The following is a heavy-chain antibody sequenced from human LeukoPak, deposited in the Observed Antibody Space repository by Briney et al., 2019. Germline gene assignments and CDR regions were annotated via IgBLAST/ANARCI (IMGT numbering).Heavy chain of an antibody. J-gene: IGHJ5*02. CDR1: GGSFSGYY. Sequence: SETLSLTCAVYGGSFSGYYWSSIRQPLGKGLEWIGEINHSGSTNYNPSLKSRVTISVDTSKNQFSLKLSSVTAADTAVYYCARKDIVVVVATTSTSFDPWGQGTLVTVSS. CDR2: INHSGST. V-gene: IGHV4-34*01. D-gene: IGHD2-15*01. CDR3: ARKDIVVVVATTSTSFDP.